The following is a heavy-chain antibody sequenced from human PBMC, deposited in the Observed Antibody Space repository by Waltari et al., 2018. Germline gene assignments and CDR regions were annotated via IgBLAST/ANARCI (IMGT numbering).Heavy chain of an antibody. V-gene: IGHV4-34*02. CDR2: INHGGNT. J-gene: IGHJ6*02. Sequence: QVQLQQWGAGLLQPSETLSLTCALYGGSFNGYYWGWIRQPPGKGLEWIGEINHGGNTKHNPSLRSRVTMLVDTSKSQFSLKLNSVTAADTAVYYCVRLEDCTGPGGNCYSGDSFAMDVWGQGTTVTVSS. CDR1: GGSFNGYY. D-gene: IGHD2-8*02. CDR3: VRLEDCTGPGGNCYSGDSFAMDV.